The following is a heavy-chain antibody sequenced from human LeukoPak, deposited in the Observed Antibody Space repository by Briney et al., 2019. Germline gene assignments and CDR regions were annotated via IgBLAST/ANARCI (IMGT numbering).Heavy chain of an antibody. D-gene: IGHD6-19*01. Sequence: GGSLRLSCAASGFTFSSYWMHWVRQAPGMGLVWVSRVNSDGSSTTYADSVKGRFTISRDNAKNTLYLQMNSLRAEDTAVYYCARGSTQYSSGWYGLDYWGQGTLVTVSS. CDR3: ARGSTQYSSGWYGLDY. J-gene: IGHJ4*02. V-gene: IGHV3-74*01. CDR2: VNSDGSST. CDR1: GFTFSSYW.